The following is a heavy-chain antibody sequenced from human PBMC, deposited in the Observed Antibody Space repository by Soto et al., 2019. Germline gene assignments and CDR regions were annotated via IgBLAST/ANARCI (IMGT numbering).Heavy chain of an antibody. CDR1: GGSISTVDYW. Sequence: QVQLQESGQGLVKPSQTLSLTCTVSGGSISTVDYWWSWIRQSPDMGLEWIGHIYDGGRTYNNPSLESRVTMSVDTSKNQLSLTLSSVSAADTAVYYCARGPSGDKVDSWGQGTLVTVSS. V-gene: IGHV4-30-4*01. CDR2: IYDGGRT. J-gene: IGHJ4*02. D-gene: IGHD7-27*01. CDR3: ARGPSGDKVDS.